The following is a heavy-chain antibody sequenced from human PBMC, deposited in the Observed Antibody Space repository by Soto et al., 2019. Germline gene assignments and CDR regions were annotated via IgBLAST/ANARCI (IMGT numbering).Heavy chain of an antibody. CDR3: ARSYSSGSRAFDY. D-gene: IGHD3-10*01. Sequence: QVHLVQSGAEVKKPGSSVKVSCKASGDTFDSYTINWVRQAPGQRLEWMGRIIPMLGMSNYALKFQGRVTSTADKSTTTVYMHLSSLRSDDTAVYYCARSYSSGSRAFDYWGQGTQVTVSS. J-gene: IGHJ4*02. V-gene: IGHV1-69*02. CDR2: IIPMLGMS. CDR1: GDTFDSYT.